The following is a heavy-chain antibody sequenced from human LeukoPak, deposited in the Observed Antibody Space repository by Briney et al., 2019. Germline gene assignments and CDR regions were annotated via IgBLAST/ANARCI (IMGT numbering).Heavy chain of an antibody. Sequence: GASVKVSCKASGYTFTSYDINWVRQATGQGLEWMGWMNPNSGNTGYAQKFQGRVTITRNTSISTAYMELSSLRSEDTAVYYCASAPSWGGLSSGSYYFDYWGQGTLVTVSS. CDR2: MNPNSGNT. D-gene: IGHD6-19*01. V-gene: IGHV1-8*03. CDR3: ASAPSWGGLSSGSYYFDY. CDR1: GYTFTSYD. J-gene: IGHJ4*02.